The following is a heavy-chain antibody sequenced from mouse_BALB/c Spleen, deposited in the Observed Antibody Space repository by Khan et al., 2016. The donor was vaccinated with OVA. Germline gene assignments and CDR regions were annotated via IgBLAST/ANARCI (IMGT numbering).Heavy chain of an antibody. D-gene: IGHD2-1*01. CDR3: AKIFYGNSYAMDY. CDR1: GYTFTDYV. CDR2: IYPGSGSI. J-gene: IGHJ4*01. Sequence: QVQLQQSGPELVKPGASVKMSCKASGYTFTDYVISWVKQRTGQGLEWIGEIYPGSGSIYYNEKFKGKATLTADTSSNPAYMQLSSLTSEDSAVFFCAKIFYGNSYAMDYWGQGTSVTVSS. V-gene: IGHV1-81*01.